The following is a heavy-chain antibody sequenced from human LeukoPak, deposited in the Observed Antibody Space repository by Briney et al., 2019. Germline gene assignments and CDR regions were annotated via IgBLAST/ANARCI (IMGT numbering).Heavy chain of an antibody. D-gene: IGHD3-10*01. CDR1: GYTFGSYD. Sequence: ASVKVSCKTSGYTFGSYDISWVRQAPGHGLEWMGWIAPYNGNTKYTQNLQGRVTLTTDISTSTAYMELRSLRSDDTAVYYCARTVIAAIRGVTPPGYWGQGTLVTVSS. CDR2: IAPYNGNT. CDR3: ARTVIAAIRGVTPPGY. J-gene: IGHJ4*02. V-gene: IGHV1-18*01.